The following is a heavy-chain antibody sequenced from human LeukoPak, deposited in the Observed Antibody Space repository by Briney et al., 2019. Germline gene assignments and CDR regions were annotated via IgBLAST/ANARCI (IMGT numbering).Heavy chain of an antibody. Sequence: PSETLSLTCAVYGGSFSGYYWSWIRQPPGKGLEWIGEINHSGSTNYNPSLKSRVTISVDTSKNQFSLKLSSVTAADTAVYYCARDVTMIRRRSYFDYWGQGTLITVSS. CDR3: ARDVTMIRRRSYFDY. D-gene: IGHD3-22*01. J-gene: IGHJ4*02. V-gene: IGHV4-34*01. CDR2: INHSGST. CDR1: GGSFSGYY.